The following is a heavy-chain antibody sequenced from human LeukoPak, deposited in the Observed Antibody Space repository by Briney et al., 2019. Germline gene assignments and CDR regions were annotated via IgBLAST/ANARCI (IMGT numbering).Heavy chain of an antibody. V-gene: IGHV3-21*01. CDR1: GFTFSSYS. D-gene: IGHD5-18*01. Sequence: PGESLRLSCAASGFTFSSYSMNWVRQAPGKGLEWVSSISSSSSYIYYADSVKGRFTISRDNAKNSLYLQMNSLRAEDTAVYYCARDTLGYSYGHDAFDIWGQGTMVTVSS. J-gene: IGHJ3*02. CDR3: ARDTLGYSYGHDAFDI. CDR2: ISSSSSYI.